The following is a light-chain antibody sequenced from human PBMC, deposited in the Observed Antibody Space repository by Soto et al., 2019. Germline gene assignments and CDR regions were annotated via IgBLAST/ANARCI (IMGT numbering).Light chain of an antibody. J-gene: IGLJ2*01. Sequence: QLVLTQPPSLSGAPGQRVTISCTGSSSNIGAGYDVNWYQQLPGIAPKLLIYRNNNRPSGVPDRFSGSKSGNSASLAITGLQAEDEADYYCQSYDSSLSGYVVFGGRTKLTVL. CDR2: RNN. V-gene: IGLV1-40*01. CDR1: SSNIGAGYD. CDR3: QSYDSSLSGYVV.